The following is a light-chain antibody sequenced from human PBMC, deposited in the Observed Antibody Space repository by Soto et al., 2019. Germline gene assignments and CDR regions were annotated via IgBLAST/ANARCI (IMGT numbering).Light chain of an antibody. CDR1: QSISSW. J-gene: IGKJ2*01. V-gene: IGKV1-5*03. CDR3: QQYNSYPYI. CDR2: KAS. Sequence: DIQMTQSPSTLSASVGDRVTITCRASQSISSWLAWYQQKPWKAPNLLIYKASTLESGVPSRFSGSGSETEFTLTISSLQPDDVATYYCQQYNSYPYIFGQGTKLEIK.